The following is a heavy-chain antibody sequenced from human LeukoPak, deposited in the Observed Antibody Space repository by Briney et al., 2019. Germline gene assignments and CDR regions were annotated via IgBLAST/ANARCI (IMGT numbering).Heavy chain of an antibody. Sequence: SETLSLTCTVSGDSISRSTYYWAWIRQPPGKGLEWIGSVYYGRSPYFNPSLESRATLSVDTSKNHFSLKMSSVTAADTAVYYCARSSGTGTFSYWGQGTLVTVSS. D-gene: IGHD6-25*01. CDR3: ARSSGTGTFSY. J-gene: IGHJ4*02. CDR1: GDSISRSTYY. CDR2: VYYGRSP. V-gene: IGHV4-39*02.